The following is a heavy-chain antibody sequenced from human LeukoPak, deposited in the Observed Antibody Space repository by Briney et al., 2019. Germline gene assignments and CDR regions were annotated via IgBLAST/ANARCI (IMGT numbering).Heavy chain of an antibody. V-gene: IGHV3-20*04. J-gene: IGHJ6*03. CDR2: INWNGGST. CDR3: ARVEGYYYYYYMDV. Sequence: GGSLRLSCAASGFTFDDYGMSWVRRAPGKGLEWVSGINWNGGSTGYADSVKGRFTISRDNSKNTLYLQMNSLRAEDTAVYYCARVEGYYYYYYMDVWGKGTTVTISS. CDR1: GFTFDDYG.